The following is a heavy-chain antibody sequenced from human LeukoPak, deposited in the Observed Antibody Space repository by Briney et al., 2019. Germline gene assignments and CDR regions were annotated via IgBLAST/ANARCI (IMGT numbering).Heavy chain of an antibody. CDR3: ARMTIVVVPAATYYDFWSGYSWFDP. CDR1: GGSFSGYY. D-gene: IGHD3-3*01. Sequence: KPSETLSLTCAVYGGSFSGYYWSWIRQPPGKGLEWIGEITHSGSTNYNPSLKSRVTISVDTSKNQFSLKLSSVTAADTAVYYCARMTIVVVPAATYYDFWSGYSWFDPWGQGTLVTVSS. J-gene: IGHJ5*02. V-gene: IGHV4-34*01. CDR2: ITHSGST.